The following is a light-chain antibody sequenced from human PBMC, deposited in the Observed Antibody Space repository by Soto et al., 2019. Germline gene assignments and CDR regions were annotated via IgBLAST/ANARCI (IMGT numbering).Light chain of an antibody. Sequence: EIVMTQSPATLSVSPGERATLSCRASQSVSSNLAWYQQIPGQAPRLLIYGASTRATRIPARFSGSGSGTEFTLTISSLQSEDFAVYYCQQYNNWPPYTFGQGTKLEIK. CDR2: GAS. V-gene: IGKV3-15*01. J-gene: IGKJ2*01. CDR3: QQYNNWPPYT. CDR1: QSVSSN.